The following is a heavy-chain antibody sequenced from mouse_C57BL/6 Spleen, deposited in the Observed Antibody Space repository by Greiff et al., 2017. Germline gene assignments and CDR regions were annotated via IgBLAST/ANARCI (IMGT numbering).Heavy chain of an antibody. V-gene: IGHV1-15*01. CDR2: IDPETGGT. J-gene: IGHJ4*01. CDR3: IRRWTYYDLDY. Sequence: QVQLQQSGAELVRPGASVTLSCKASGYTFTDYEMHWVKQTPVHGLEWIGAIDPETGGTAYNQKFKGKAILTADKSSSTAYMELRSLTSEDSAVYYCIRRWTYYDLDYWGQGTTVTVSS. D-gene: IGHD1-1*01. CDR1: GYTFTDYE.